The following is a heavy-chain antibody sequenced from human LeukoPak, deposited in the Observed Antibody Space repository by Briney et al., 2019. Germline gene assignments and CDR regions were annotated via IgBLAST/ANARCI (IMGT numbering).Heavy chain of an antibody. CDR3: ARDQGYFCGGSCYFRYYGMDV. J-gene: IGHJ6*02. Sequence: GGSLRLSRAASGFTFSSYEMNWVRQAPGKGLEWVSYISSSGSTIYYADSVKGRFTISRDNAKNSLYLQMNSLRAEDTAVYYCARDQGYFCGGSCYFRYYGMDVWGQGTTVTVSS. V-gene: IGHV3-48*03. D-gene: IGHD2-15*01. CDR2: ISSSGSTI. CDR1: GFTFSSYE.